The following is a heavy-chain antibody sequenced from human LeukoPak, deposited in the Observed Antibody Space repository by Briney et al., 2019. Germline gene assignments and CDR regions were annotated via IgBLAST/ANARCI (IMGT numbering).Heavy chain of an antibody. D-gene: IGHD5-12*01. V-gene: IGHV4-59*01. CDR3: ARQEGVATTFDY. J-gene: IGHJ4*02. CDR1: GGSISSYY. CDR2: IYYSGST. Sequence: PSETLSLTCTVSGGSISSYYWSWIRQPPGKGLEWIGCIYYSGSTNYNPSLKSRVTISVDTSKNQFSLKLSSVTAADTAVYYCARQEGVATTFDYWGQGTLVTVSS.